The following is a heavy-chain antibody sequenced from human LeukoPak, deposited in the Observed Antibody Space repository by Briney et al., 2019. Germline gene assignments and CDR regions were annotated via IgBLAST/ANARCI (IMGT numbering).Heavy chain of an antibody. CDR2: ISVYNGNT. Sequence: ASVKVSCKASGYTFTSCGINWVRQAPGQGLEWMGWISVYNGNTNYAQKLQGRVTMTRDTSISTAYMELSRLRSDDTAVYYCARDSKGSYYYDSVDAFDIWGQGTMVTVSS. J-gene: IGHJ3*02. V-gene: IGHV1-18*01. CDR3: ARDSKGSYYYDSVDAFDI. D-gene: IGHD3-22*01. CDR1: GYTFTSCG.